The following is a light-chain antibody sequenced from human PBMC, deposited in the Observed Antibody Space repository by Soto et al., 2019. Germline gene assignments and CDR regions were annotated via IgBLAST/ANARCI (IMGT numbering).Light chain of an antibody. CDR1: RSNIRVNH. CDR2: SFD. J-gene: IGLJ2*01. CDR3: AAWDASLNELI. Sequence: QSVLTQPPSASGAPGQRVNISCFGSRSNIRVNHVSWYQHLPGAAPKLLLFSFDRRPSGASDRFSGSRSGTSASLAISGLQFDDEGDYYCAAWDASLNELIFGGGTKLTVL. V-gene: IGLV1-44*01.